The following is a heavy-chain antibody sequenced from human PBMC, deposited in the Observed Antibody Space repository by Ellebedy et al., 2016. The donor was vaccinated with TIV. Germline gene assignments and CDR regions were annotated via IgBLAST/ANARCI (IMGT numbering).Heavy chain of an antibody. CDR1: GFTFSSYA. V-gene: IGHV3-23*01. J-gene: IGHJ1*01. Sequence: GESLKISCAASGFTFSSYAMSWVRQAPGKGLEWVSAISGSGGSTYYADSVKGRFTISRDNSKNTLYLQMNSLRAEDTAVYYCAKDVGYCSSTSCYYFQHWGQGTLVTVSS. D-gene: IGHD2-2*01. CDR2: ISGSGGST. CDR3: AKDVGYCSSTSCYYFQH.